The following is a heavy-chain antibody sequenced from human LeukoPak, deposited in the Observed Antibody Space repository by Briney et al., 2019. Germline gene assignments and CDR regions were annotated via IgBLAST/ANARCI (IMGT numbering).Heavy chain of an antibody. CDR3: LGWFGELFRTTPYYYYYGMDV. J-gene: IGHJ6*04. Sequence: PGGSLRLSCAASGFTFSSYGMHWVRQAPGKGLEWVAVISYDGSNKYYADSVKGRFTISRDNSKNTLYLQMHSLRAEDTAVYYCLGWFGELFRTTPYYYYYGMDVWGKGTTVTVSS. D-gene: IGHD3-10*01. V-gene: IGHV3-30*03. CDR2: ISYDGSNK. CDR1: GFTFSSYG.